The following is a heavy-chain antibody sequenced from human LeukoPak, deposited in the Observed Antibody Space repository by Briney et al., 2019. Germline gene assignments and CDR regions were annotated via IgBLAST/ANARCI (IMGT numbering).Heavy chain of an antibody. CDR1: GFTLSNYA. Sequence: GGSLRLSCVASGFTLSNYAMSWVRQAPGRGLEWVATLSGSGAGTYYSDSVQGRFTISRDNSKRTLFLQMNSLRAEDTAFYYCAKAELGVDTFFDYWGQGTLVTVSS. D-gene: IGHD3-3*01. J-gene: IGHJ4*02. V-gene: IGHV3-23*01. CDR3: AKAELGVDTFFDY. CDR2: LSGSGAGT.